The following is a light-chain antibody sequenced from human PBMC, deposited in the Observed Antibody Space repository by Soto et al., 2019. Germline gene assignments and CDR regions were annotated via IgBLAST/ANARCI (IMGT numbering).Light chain of an antibody. Sequence: EIVLTQSPATLSLSPGERATLSCRASQSVSRYFAWYQQKPGQAPRLLIYDASNRATGIPARFSGSGSGTDFTLTISSLEPEDFAVYYCQQRNTWPLTFGGGTKV. CDR3: QQRNTWPLT. J-gene: IGKJ4*01. CDR1: QSVSRY. V-gene: IGKV3-11*01. CDR2: DAS.